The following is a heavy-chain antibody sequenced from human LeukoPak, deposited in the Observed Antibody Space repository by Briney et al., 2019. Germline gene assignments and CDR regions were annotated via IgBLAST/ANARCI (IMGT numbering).Heavy chain of an antibody. V-gene: IGHV4-34*01. CDR3: ARGPHFYGSGSYEYSYYYYYYGMDV. CDR2: INHKGAT. Sequence: PSETLSLTCAVYGGSFSGYYWTWVRQPPGKGLEWIGEINHKGATNYNPSLKSRVTISLDTSKNQFSLKLSSVTAADTAVYYCARGPHFYGSGSYEYSYYYYYYGMDVWSKGTAVTVSS. J-gene: IGHJ6*04. D-gene: IGHD3-10*01. CDR1: GGSFSGYY.